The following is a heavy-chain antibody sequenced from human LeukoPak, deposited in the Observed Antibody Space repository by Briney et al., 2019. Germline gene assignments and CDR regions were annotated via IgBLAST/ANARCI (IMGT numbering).Heavy chain of an antibody. Sequence: GSLRLSCAASGFTFSSYAMSWVRQAPGKGLEWVAFIRYDGSNKYYADSVKGRFTISRDNSKNTLYLQMNSLRSDDTAVYYCARGLLYFDYWGQGTLVTVSS. CDR2: IRYDGSNK. J-gene: IGHJ4*02. CDR3: ARGLLYFDY. V-gene: IGHV3-30*02. D-gene: IGHD2/OR15-2a*01. CDR1: GFTFSSYA.